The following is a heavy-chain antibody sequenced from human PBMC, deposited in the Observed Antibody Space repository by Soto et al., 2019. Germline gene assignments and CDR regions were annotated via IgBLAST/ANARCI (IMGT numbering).Heavy chain of an antibody. CDR1: GSRFSNYG. CDR2: IIPIFNST. CDR3: AREGRGKKAGYNGLVSLGY. D-gene: IGHD2-2*02. Sequence: QVQLVQSGAEVKTPGSSLKVSCKVSGSRFSNYGISWVRQAPGHGLEWLGRIIPIFNSTKYAQSFQGRVTLTADKSTSTASVELSSLRSDDTAVYYCAREGRGKKAGYNGLVSLGYWGQGTLVTVSS. J-gene: IGHJ4*02. V-gene: IGHV1-69*06.